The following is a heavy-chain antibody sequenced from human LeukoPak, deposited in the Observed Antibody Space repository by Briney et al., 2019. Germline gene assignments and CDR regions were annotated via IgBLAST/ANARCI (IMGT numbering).Heavy chain of an antibody. D-gene: IGHD6-6*01. Sequence: GGSLRLSCAASGFTFSNYAMHWVRQAPGKGLEWVAVISHHGIDKFYADSVQGRFTISRDNSRNTLFLQMNSLTTDDTAVYYCAKGQARYFDYWGPGTLVTVSS. CDR3: AKGQARYFDY. CDR2: ISHHGIDK. J-gene: IGHJ4*02. CDR1: GFTFSNYA. V-gene: IGHV3-30-3*01.